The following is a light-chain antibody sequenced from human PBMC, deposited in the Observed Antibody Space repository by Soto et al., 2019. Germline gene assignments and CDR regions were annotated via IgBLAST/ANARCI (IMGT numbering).Light chain of an antibody. Sequence: QSALTQPPSASGSPGQSVTISCTGTSSDVGGYNYVSWYQQHPGKAPKLMIYEVSKRPSGVSDRFSGYKSGNTASLTVSGLQAEDEADYYCSSYAGSNILFGGGTKLTVL. J-gene: IGLJ2*01. V-gene: IGLV2-8*01. CDR3: SSYAGSNIL. CDR2: EVS. CDR1: SSDVGGYNY.